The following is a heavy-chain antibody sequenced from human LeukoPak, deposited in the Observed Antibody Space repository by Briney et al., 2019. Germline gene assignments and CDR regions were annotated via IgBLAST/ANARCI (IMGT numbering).Heavy chain of an antibody. Sequence: GGSLRLSCAASGFTFDKAWMTWVRQAPGKGLEWVSGVTPSGDPKYYADSVRGRFTISRDNPQNTVYLQMNSLRAEDSALYYCTRFGDYGEYWGQGTLVTVSS. J-gene: IGHJ4*02. CDR3: TRFGDYGEY. CDR1: GFTFDKAW. V-gene: IGHV3-23*01. CDR2: VTPSGDPK. D-gene: IGHD3-10*01.